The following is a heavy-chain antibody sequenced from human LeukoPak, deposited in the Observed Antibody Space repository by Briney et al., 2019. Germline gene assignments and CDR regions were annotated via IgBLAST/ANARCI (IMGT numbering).Heavy chain of an antibody. D-gene: IGHD6-13*01. CDR3: ARMFRSSWYINWFDP. V-gene: IGHV4-34*01. CDR1: GGSIRSYY. Sequence: SETLSLTCTVSGGSIRSYYWSWIRQPPGKGLEWIGEINHSGSTNYNPSLKSRLTISVDTSKNQFSLKLNFVTAADTAMYYCARMFRSSWYINWFDPWGQGTLVTVSS. J-gene: IGHJ5*02. CDR2: INHSGST.